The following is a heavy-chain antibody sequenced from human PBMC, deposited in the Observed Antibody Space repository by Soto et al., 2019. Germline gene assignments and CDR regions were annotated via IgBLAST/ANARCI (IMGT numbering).Heavy chain of an antibody. V-gene: IGHV1-46*01. D-gene: IGHD3-22*01. CDR3: ARGTYYYDSSGYYSFAY. CDR1: GYTFTSYY. J-gene: IGHJ4*02. CDR2: INPSGGST. Sequence: QVQLVQSGAEVKKPGASVKVSCKESGYTFTSYYMHWVRQAPGQGLEWMGIINPSGGSTSYAQKFQGRVTMTRDTSTSTVYMELSSLRSEDTAVYYCARGTYYYDSSGYYSFAYWGQGTLVTVST.